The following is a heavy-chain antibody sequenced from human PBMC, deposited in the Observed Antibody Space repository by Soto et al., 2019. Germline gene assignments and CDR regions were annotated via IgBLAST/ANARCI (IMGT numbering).Heavy chain of an antibody. J-gene: IGHJ5*02. V-gene: IGHV5-10-1*01. CDR1: GYSFTSYW. D-gene: IGHD6-6*01. CDR2: IDPSDSYT. Sequence: PGESLKISCKGSGYSFTSYWISWVRQMPGKGLEWMGRIDPSDSYTNYSPSFQGHVTISADKSISTAYLQWSSLKSSDTAMYYCARWGASSRGYSSSSDNWFDPWGQGTLVTVSS. CDR3: ARWGASSRGYSSSSDNWFDP.